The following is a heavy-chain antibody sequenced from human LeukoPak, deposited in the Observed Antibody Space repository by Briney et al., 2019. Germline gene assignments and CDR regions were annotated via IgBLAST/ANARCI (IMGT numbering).Heavy chain of an antibody. J-gene: IGHJ5*02. CDR3: SRYFRVVWLFDP. D-gene: IGHD3-10*02. Sequence: PSETLSLTCTVSGDSITSTTYYWGWIRQPPGKGLEWFGRIYYSGTTYSNTSLTSRVIISVDTSKNHFSLKRGSGTAGGTAFYYCSRYFRVVWLFDPWGQGTLVNVSS. CDR2: IYYSGTT. CDR1: GDSITSTTYY. V-gene: IGHV4-39*02.